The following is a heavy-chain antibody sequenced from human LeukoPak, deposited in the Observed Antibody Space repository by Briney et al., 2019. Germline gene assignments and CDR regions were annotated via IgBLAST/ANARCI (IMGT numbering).Heavy chain of an antibody. CDR1: GGTFSSYA. CDR3: ARTQQVEGWSDP. J-gene: IGHJ5*02. V-gene: IGHV1-18*01. Sequence: ASVKVSCKASGGTFSSYAISWVRQAPGQGLEWLGWISASNRETKYEQKIQGRVTMTTDTSTSTAYMELRSLRSDDTAVYYCARTQQVEGWSDPWGQGTLVTVSS. CDR2: ISASNRET. D-gene: IGHD1-1*01.